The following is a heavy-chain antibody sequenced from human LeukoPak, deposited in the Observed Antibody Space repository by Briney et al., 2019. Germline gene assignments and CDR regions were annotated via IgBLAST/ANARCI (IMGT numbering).Heavy chain of an antibody. D-gene: IGHD6-13*01. CDR3: ARDLTAAGTGYDYYYGMDV. Sequence: GRSLRLSCAASGFTFSSYGMHWVRQAPGKGLEWVAVIWYDGSNKYYADSVKGRFTISRDNSKNTLYLQMNSLRAEDTAVYYCARDLTAAGTGYDYYYGMDVGPRDHGHRLL. CDR2: IWYDGSNK. V-gene: IGHV3-33*01. J-gene: IGHJ6*02. CDR1: GFTFSSYG.